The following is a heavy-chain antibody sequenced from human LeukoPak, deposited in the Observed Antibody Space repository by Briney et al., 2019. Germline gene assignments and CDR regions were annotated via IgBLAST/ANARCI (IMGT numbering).Heavy chain of an antibody. J-gene: IGHJ6*03. D-gene: IGHD2-15*01. Sequence: GGSLRLSCAASGFTFSSYSMHWVRQAPGKGLGGVTVIWYDGSNEYYADSVRGRFTISRDNSKNTLYLQMNRLSPEDTAVYYCARDYCSGGSCYSFSYYYYMDVWGKGTTVTVSS. CDR3: ARDYCSGGSCYSFSYYYYMDV. V-gene: IGHV3-33*01. CDR2: IWYDGSNE. CDR1: GFTFSSYS.